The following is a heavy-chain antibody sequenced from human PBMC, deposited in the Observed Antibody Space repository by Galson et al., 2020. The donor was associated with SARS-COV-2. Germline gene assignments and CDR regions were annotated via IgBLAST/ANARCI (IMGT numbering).Heavy chain of an antibody. CDR3: ARDPTSTTVTTSYYYYYYMDV. CDR2: INPSGGST. D-gene: IGHD4-4*01. Sequence: ASVKVSCKASGYTFTSYYMHWVRQAPGQGLEWMGIINPSGGSTSYAQKFQGRVTMTRDTSTSTVYMELSSLRSEDTAVYYCARDPTSTTVTTSYYYYYYMDVWAKGPRSPSP. CDR1: GYTFTSYY. J-gene: IGHJ6*03. V-gene: IGHV1-46*01.